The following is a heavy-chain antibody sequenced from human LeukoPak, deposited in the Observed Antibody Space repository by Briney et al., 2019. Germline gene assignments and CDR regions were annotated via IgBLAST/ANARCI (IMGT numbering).Heavy chain of an antibody. CDR1: GFTFGDYA. CDR3: TRDIFSGVVAALDY. D-gene: IGHD2-15*01. CDR2: IRSKAYGGTT. J-gene: IGHJ4*02. V-gene: IGHV3-49*04. Sequence: GGSLRLSCTASGFTFGDYAMSWVRQAPGKGLGWVGFIRSKAYGGTTEYAASVKGRFTISRDDSKSIAYLQMNSLKTEDTAVYYCTRDIFSGVVAALDYWGQGTLVTVSS.